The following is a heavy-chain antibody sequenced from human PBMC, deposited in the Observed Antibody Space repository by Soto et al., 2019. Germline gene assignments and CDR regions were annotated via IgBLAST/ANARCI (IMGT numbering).Heavy chain of an antibody. CDR2: INHSGST. CDR1: GGSFSGYY. Sequence: PSETLSLTCAVYGGSFSGYYWSWIRQPPGKGLEWIGEINHSGSTNYNPSLKSRVTISVDTSKNQFSLKLSSVTAADTAVYYCASSRPGRGVVVVAATPPRNYGMDVWGQGTTVTVSS. V-gene: IGHV4-34*01. J-gene: IGHJ6*02. D-gene: IGHD2-15*01. CDR3: ASSRPGRGVVVVAATPPRNYGMDV.